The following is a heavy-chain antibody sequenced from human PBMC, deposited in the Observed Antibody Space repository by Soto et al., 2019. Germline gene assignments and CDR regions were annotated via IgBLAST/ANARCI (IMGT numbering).Heavy chain of an antibody. CDR3: ARVQIVVVVGGTPADY. Sequence: QVQLEQSGAGVKKSGASVKVSCKASGYIFSTHGINWVRQAPGQGLEWMGWINPYNGKTNYAQKFQGRVTMTTETSRKTAYMELRSLRSDDTAVYYCARVQIVVVVGGTPADYWGQGTLVTVSS. CDR1: GYIFSTHG. J-gene: IGHJ4*02. D-gene: IGHD2-15*01. V-gene: IGHV1-18*01. CDR2: INPYNGKT.